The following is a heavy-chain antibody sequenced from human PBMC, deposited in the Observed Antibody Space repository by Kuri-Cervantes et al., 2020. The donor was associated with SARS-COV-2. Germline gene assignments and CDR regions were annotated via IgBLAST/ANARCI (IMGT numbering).Heavy chain of an antibody. Sequence: SGPTLVKPTQTLTLTCTFSGFSLSTSGVGVGRIRQPPGKALEWLALIYWDDDKRYGPSLKSRLTITKDTSKNQVVLTMTNMDPVDTATYYCVRIRAATVIADYWGQGTLVTVSS. J-gene: IGHJ4*02. CDR2: IYWDDDK. V-gene: IGHV2-5*05. CDR3: VRIRAATVIADY. CDR1: GFSLSTSGVG. D-gene: IGHD4-11*01.